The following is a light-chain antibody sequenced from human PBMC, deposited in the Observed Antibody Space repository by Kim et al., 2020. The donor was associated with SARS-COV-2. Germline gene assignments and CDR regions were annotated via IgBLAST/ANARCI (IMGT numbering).Light chain of an antibody. V-gene: IGLV3-21*04. CDR2: YDS. CDR1: NIGGKS. J-gene: IGLJ1*01. Sequence: APGGTATITCGGNNIGGKSVQWYQQKPGQAPLLVIYYDSGGPSGIPERFSGSNSGNTATLTINRVEAGDEADYYCQVWDSGSDHYVFGTGTKVTVL. CDR3: QVWDSGSDHYV.